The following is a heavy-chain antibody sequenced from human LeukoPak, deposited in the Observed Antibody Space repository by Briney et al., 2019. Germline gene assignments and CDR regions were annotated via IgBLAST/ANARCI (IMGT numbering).Heavy chain of an antibody. V-gene: IGHV4-39*07. CDR3: ARDYPNFSITMIVVGGDWFDP. J-gene: IGHJ5*02. Sequence: PSETLSLTCTVSGGSISSSSYYWGWIRQPPGKGLEWIGSIYYSGSTYYNPSLKSRVTISVDTSKNQFSLKLSSVTAADTAVYYCARDYPNFSITMIVVGGDWFDPWGQGTLVTVSS. CDR2: IYYSGST. CDR1: GGSISSSSYY. D-gene: IGHD3-22*01.